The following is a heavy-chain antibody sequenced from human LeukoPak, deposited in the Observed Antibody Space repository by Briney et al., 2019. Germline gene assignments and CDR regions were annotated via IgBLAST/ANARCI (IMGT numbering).Heavy chain of an antibody. D-gene: IGHD2-21*01. V-gene: IGHV3-48*02. CDR1: GFTFSSFN. Sequence: GGSLRLSCAASGFTFSSFNMNWVRQAPGKGLEWVSYISSSSSSIYYADSARGRFTISRDNAKNSLYLQMNSLRDEGTAVWYCATSVIRGQGTLVTVSS. J-gene: IGHJ4*02. CDR2: ISSSSSSI. CDR3: ATSVI.